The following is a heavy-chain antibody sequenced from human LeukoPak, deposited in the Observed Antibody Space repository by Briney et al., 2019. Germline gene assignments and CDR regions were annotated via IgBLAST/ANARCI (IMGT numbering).Heavy chain of an antibody. CDR1: GFTFSSYA. D-gene: IGHD5-24*01. V-gene: IGHV3-23*01. Sequence: QAGGSLRLSCAASGFTFSSYAMSWVRQAPGKGLEWVSAISGSGGSTYYADSVKGRFAISRDNSKNTLYLQMNSLRAEDTAVYYCAKEGRWLQFPPTDWGQGTLVTVSS. J-gene: IGHJ4*02. CDR3: AKEGRWLQFPPTD. CDR2: ISGSGGST.